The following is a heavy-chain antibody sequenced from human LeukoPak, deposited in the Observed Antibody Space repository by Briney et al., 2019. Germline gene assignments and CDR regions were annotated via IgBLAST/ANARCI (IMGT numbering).Heavy chain of an antibody. V-gene: IGHV5-51*01. CDR3: ARQVEYCSSTSCLNWLDP. CDR1: GYSFTSYW. Sequence: PGESLKISCKGSGYSFTSYWIGWVRQMPGKGLEWMGIIYPGDSDTRYSPSFQGQVTISADKSISTAYLQWSSLKASDTAMYYCARQVEYCSSTSCLNWLDPWGQGTLVTVSS. J-gene: IGHJ5*02. CDR2: IYPGDSDT. D-gene: IGHD2-2*01.